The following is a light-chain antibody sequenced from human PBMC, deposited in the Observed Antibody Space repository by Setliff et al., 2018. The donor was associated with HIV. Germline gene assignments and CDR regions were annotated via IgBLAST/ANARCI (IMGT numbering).Light chain of an antibody. J-gene: IGLJ1*01. V-gene: IGLV2-23*01. Sequence: SALTQPASVSGSPGQSITISCTGTSNDVGRYDLVSWYQQHPARAPKLIIYQATRRPSGVSNRFYGSKSGNVASLTISGLQAEDEADYYCCSNTGSNTFVFGTGTKVTVL. CDR2: QAT. CDR3: CSNTGSNTFV. CDR1: SNDVGRYDL.